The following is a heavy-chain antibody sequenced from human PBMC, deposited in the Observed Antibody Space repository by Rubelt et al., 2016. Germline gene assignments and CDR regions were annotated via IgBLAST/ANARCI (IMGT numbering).Heavy chain of an antibody. CDR2: ISGSGGST. Sequence: EVQLLESGGGLVQPGGSLRLSCAASAITFSSYAMNWVRQAPGKGLEWVSAISGSGGSTYYADSVKGRFTISRDNSKNTLYLQMNSLRAEDTAVYDCAKEGSIADDYWGQGTLVTVSS. CDR1: AITFSSYA. J-gene: IGHJ4*02. CDR3: AKEGSIADDY. D-gene: IGHD6-6*01. V-gene: IGHV3-23*01.